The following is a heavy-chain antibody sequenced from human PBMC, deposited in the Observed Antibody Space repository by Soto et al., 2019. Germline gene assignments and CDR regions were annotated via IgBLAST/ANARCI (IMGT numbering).Heavy chain of an antibody. D-gene: IGHD5-12*01. J-gene: IGHJ4*02. Sequence: GGSLRLSCATSGFTFTSSAMNWVRQAPGKGLEWVSFISGNGAYTYYADFVKDRFTISRDNSKSTLYLQMNSLRAKDTAVYYCATLGARVYSAYDPVDYWGQGTLVTVSS. CDR1: GFTFTSSA. V-gene: IGHV3-23*01. CDR2: ISGNGAYT. CDR3: ATLGARVYSAYDPVDY.